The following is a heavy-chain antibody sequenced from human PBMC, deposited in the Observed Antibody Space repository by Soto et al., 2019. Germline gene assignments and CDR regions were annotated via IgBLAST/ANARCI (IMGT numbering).Heavy chain of an antibody. CDR3: ANRYTYTFDI. Sequence: GGSLRLSCAASGFTFSSNGMSWVRQAPGKGLEWVSTISDNGGRTYYADSVRGRFTISRDNSKTTLYLQMNSLRVEDTAVYYCANRYTYTFDIWGQGTMVTVS. J-gene: IGHJ3*02. CDR1: GFTFSSNG. CDR2: ISDNGGRT. D-gene: IGHD5-18*01. V-gene: IGHV3-23*01.